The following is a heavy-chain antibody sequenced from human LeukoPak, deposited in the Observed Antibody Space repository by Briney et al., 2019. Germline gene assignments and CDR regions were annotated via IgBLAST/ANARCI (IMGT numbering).Heavy chain of an antibody. CDR2: ISSSSSYI. D-gene: IGHD6-19*01. Sequence: GGSLRLSCAASGFTFSSYSMNWVRQAPGKGLEWVSSISSSSSYIYYADSVKGRFTISRDNAKNSLYLQMNSLRGEDTAVYYCARRGIAVAENWFDPWGQGTLVTVSS. CDR3: ARRGIAVAENWFDP. J-gene: IGHJ5*02. V-gene: IGHV3-21*01. CDR1: GFTFSSYS.